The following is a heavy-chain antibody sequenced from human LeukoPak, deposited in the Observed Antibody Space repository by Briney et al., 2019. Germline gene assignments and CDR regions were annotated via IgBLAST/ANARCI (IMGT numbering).Heavy chain of an antibody. D-gene: IGHD3-10*01. Sequence: SETLSLTCSVSGGSMRGYLWSWIREPPGQGLEWIGNIYTSGSSSYNPYIKCRVAISEYASKNQMSLTLRSSAAAATAVHYFPASPHYYGSWLHFWGQGTMVSVSS. CDR1: GGSMRGYL. J-gene: IGHJ3*01. CDR2: IYTSGSS. V-gene: IGHV4-4*09. CDR3: PASPHYYGSWLHF.